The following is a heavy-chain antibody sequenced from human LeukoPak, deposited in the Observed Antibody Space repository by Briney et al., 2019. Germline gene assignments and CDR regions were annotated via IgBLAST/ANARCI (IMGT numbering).Heavy chain of an antibody. J-gene: IGHJ3*02. CDR3: ARGLGRELDGAFDI. Sequence: GGSLRLSCAASGLTFSSYGMHWVRQAPGKGLEWVSVIYSGGRTYYADSVKGRFTISRDNSRNTLYLQMNSLRAEDTAVYYCARGLGRELDGAFDIWGQGTMVTVSS. CDR2: IYSGGRT. CDR1: GLTFSSYG. D-gene: IGHD3-10*01. V-gene: IGHV3-NL1*01.